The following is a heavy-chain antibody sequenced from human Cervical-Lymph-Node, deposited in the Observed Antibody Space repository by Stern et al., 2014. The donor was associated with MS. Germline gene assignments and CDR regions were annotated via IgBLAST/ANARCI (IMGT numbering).Heavy chain of an antibody. CDR1: GFTFSTYW. CDR2: INSDGSST. V-gene: IGHV3-74*01. J-gene: IGHJ4*02. CDR3: AREPRDSSGPGGY. D-gene: IGHD6-19*01. Sequence: EMQLVESGGGLVQPGGSLRLSCAASGFTFSTYWMHWVRPAPGKGLVWVSRINSDGSSTSYADSVKGRFTISRDNAKNTLYLQMNSLRAEDTAVYYCAREPRDSSGPGGYWGQGTLVTVSS.